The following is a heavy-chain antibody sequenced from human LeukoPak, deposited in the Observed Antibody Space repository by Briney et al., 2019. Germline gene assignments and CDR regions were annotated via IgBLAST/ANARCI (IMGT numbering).Heavy chain of an antibody. J-gene: IGHJ4*02. CDR2: FDPEDGET. V-gene: IGHV1-24*01. D-gene: IGHD3-10*01. CDR1: GYTLTELS. Sequence: ASVKVSCTVSGYTLTELSMHWVRQAPGKGLEWMGGFDPEDGETIYAQKFQGRATMTEDTSTDTAYMELSSLRSEDTAVYYCATTVLLWFGEAHDYWGQGTLVTVSS. CDR3: ATTVLLWFGEAHDY.